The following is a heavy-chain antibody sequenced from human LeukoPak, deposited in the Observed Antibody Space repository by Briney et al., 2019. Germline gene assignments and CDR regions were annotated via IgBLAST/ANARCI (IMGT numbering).Heavy chain of an antibody. CDR2: ISSNGGSR. J-gene: IGHJ4*02. D-gene: IGHD1-1*01. V-gene: IGHV3-64D*06. CDR3: VVQGWVFRAPTQYYFDY. CDR1: GFTFSSYA. Sequence: GGSLRLSCSASGFTFSSYAMHWVRQAPGKGLEYVSAISSNGGSRYYADSVKGSSTIYRDNSKNTLYLQMSSLRAEDTAVYYCVVQGWVFRAPTQYYFDYWGQGTLVTVSS.